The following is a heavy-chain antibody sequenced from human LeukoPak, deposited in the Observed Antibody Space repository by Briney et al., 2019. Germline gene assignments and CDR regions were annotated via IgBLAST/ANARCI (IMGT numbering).Heavy chain of an antibody. CDR1: GFTFSSYS. V-gene: IGHV3-48*01. Sequence: GGSLRLSCEASGFTFSSYSMSWVRQAPGKGLEWVSYISNSGSTIYYADSVKGRFTISRDNSKNTLYLQMNSLRAEDTAVYYCARHNYYGSGSYYNVYYYYYMDVWGKGTTVTISS. CDR3: ARHNYYGSGSYYNVYYYYYMDV. D-gene: IGHD3-10*01. J-gene: IGHJ6*03. CDR2: ISNSGSTI.